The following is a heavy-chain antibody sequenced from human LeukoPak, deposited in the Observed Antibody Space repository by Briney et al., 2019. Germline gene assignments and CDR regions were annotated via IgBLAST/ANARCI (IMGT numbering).Heavy chain of an antibody. D-gene: IGHD6-19*01. J-gene: IGHJ4*02. CDR3: ARDSFPLRQWLVPYYFDY. Sequence: PGGSLRLSCAASGFTFSSYWMSWVRQAPGKGLEWVANIKQDGSEKYYVDSVKGRFTISRDNAKNSLYLQMNSLRAEDTAVYYCARDSFPLRQWLVPYYFDYWGQGTLVTVSS. CDR2: IKQDGSEK. V-gene: IGHV3-7*01. CDR1: GFTFSSYW.